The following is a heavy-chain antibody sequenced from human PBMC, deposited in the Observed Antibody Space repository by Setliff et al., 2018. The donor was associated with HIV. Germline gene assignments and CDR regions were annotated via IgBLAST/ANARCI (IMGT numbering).Heavy chain of an antibody. CDR1: GGSVSSSDYS. D-gene: IGHD1-26*01. CDR3: AGGIKVGIFDY. V-gene: IGHV4-39*07. J-gene: IGHJ4*02. Sequence: PSETLSLTCAVSGGSVSSSDYSWAWIRQPPGKGLEWIGGISYTGSDYYNPSLKGRVSISVDSSQNEVSLMLNSVTAAATASYFCAGGIKVGIFDYWGQGSPVTVSS. CDR2: ISYTGSD.